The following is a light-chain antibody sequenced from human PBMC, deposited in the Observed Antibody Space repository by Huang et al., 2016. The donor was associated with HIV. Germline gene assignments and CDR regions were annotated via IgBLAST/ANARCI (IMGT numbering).Light chain of an antibody. V-gene: IGKV3-15*01. Sequence: EIVMTQAPATLSASPGERDTLSCRTSQSVSGNLAWYQQKPGQPPRLLIYRASTRANGIPARFSGSGSGTEFTLTISSLQSEDFAVYYCQQSYTWPTFGQGTKVEI. CDR3: QQSYTWPT. CDR1: QSVSGN. J-gene: IGKJ1*01. CDR2: RAS.